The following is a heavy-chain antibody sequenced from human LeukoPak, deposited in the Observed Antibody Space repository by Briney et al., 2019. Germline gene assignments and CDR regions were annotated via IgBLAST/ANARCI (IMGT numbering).Heavy chain of an antibody. CDR1: GYTFTGDY. J-gene: IGHJ3*01. D-gene: IGHD6-13*01. Sequence: ASVKVSCKASGYTFTGDYIHWVRQAPGQGREWMGWINPNRGETKYAQKFQGTVTMTRDTSISTAYLEVTRLRYEDTAVYYCAKSRTHSSGWFTSAFDVWGQGTMVTVSS. CDR3: AKSRTHSSGWFTSAFDV. CDR2: INPNRGET. V-gene: IGHV1-2*02.